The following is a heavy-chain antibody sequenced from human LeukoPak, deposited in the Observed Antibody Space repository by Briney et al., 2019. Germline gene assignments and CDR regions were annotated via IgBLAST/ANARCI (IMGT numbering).Heavy chain of an antibody. D-gene: IGHD2-2*01. Sequence: GGSLRLSCAASGLIFSNYDMHWVRQATGKGLEWVSSFHTAGDIHYSGSVKGRFATSRENAKNSFYLQMNNLRAGDTAVYYCARGSCSSRSCYKRVNGLDVWGQGTPVTVSS. CDR2: FHTAGDI. J-gene: IGHJ6*02. CDR3: ARGSCSSRSCYKRVNGLDV. CDR1: GLIFSNYD. V-gene: IGHV3-13*01.